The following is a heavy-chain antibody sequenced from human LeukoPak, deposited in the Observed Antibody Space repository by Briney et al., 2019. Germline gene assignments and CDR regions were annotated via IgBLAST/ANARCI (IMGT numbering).Heavy chain of an antibody. D-gene: IGHD5-24*01. Sequence: PGGSLRLSCAASRFTFSNYAMSWVRQAPGKGLEWVSAISVSGGSTYYAESVKGRFTISRDNSKNTLYLQMNSLRAEDTAVYYCAKWDVEKNAFDIWGQGTMVTVSS. V-gene: IGHV3-23*01. J-gene: IGHJ3*02. CDR3: AKWDVEKNAFDI. CDR1: RFTFSNYA. CDR2: ISVSGGST.